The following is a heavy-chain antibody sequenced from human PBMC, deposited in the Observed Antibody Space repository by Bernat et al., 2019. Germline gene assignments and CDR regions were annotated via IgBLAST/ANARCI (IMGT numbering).Heavy chain of an antibody. CDR1: GFTFSSYA. J-gene: IGHJ5*02. V-gene: IGHV3-30-3*01. CDR2: ISYDGSNK. CDR3: ARGRGVEGDWFDP. D-gene: IGHD3-10*01. Sequence: QVQLVESGGGVVQPGRSLSLSCAASGFTFSSYAMHWVRQAPGKGLEWVAIISYDGSNKYYADSVKGRFTISRDNSKNTLYLQMNSMRAEDTAVYYCARGRGVEGDWFDPWGQGTLVTVSS.